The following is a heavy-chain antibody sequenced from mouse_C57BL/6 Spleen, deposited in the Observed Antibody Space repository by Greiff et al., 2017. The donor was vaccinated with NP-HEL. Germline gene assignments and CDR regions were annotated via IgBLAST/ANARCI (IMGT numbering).Heavy chain of an antibody. J-gene: IGHJ3*01. CDR2: IRNKANNHAT. V-gene: IGHV6-6*01. CDR3: TRRPHYGSSPFAY. CDR1: GFTFSDAW. D-gene: IGHD1-1*01. Sequence: EVQRVESGGGLVQPGGSMKLSCAASGFTFSDAWMDWVRQSPEKGLEWVAEIRNKANNHATYYAESVKGRFTISRDDSKSSVYLQMNSLRAEDTGIYDCTRRPHYGSSPFAYWGQGTLVTVSA.